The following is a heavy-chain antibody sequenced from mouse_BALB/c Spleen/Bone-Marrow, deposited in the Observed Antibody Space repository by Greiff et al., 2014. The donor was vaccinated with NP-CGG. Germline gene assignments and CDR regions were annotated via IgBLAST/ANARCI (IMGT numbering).Heavy chain of an antibody. V-gene: IGHV5-17*02. Sequence: DVHLVESGGGLVQPGGSRKLSCAASGFTFSSFGMHWVRQAPEKGLEWVAYISSGSSTIFYADTVKGRFTVSRDNPKNTLFLQMTSLRSEDTAMYYCTRGGNWDDFDYRGQGTTLTVSS. J-gene: IGHJ2*01. CDR1: GFTFSSFG. CDR3: TRGGNWDDFDY. D-gene: IGHD4-1*01. CDR2: ISSGSSTI.